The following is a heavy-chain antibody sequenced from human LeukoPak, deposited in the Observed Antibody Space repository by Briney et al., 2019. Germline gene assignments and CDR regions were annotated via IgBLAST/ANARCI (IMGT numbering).Heavy chain of an antibody. V-gene: IGHV3-74*01. J-gene: IGHJ5*02. D-gene: IGHD1-26*01. CDR1: GFTFSSYW. CDR2: INSDGSST. CDR3: ANFQTVGVKSFEH. Sequence: TGGSLRLSCAASGFTFSSYWMHWVRQAPGKGLVWVSRINSDGSSTSYADSVKGRFTISRDNAKNTLYLQMNSLRAEDTAVYYCANFQTVGVKSFEHWGQGTLVIVSS.